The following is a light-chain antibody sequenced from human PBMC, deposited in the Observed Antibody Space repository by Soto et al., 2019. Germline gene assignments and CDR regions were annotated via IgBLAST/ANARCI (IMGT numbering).Light chain of an antibody. CDR2: DAS. CDR1: QSISSW. V-gene: IGKV1-5*01. Sequence: DIQMTQSPSTLSASVGDRVTITCRASQSISSWLAWYQQKPGKAPKLLIYDASSLESGVPSRFRGSGSGTEFTRTTSILQPDDLATYYCQQYNSYSTFGQGTKVEIK. CDR3: QQYNSYST. J-gene: IGKJ1*01.